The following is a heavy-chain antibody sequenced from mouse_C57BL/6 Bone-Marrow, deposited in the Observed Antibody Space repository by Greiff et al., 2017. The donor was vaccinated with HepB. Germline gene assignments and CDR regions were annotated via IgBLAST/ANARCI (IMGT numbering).Heavy chain of an antibody. V-gene: IGHV1-5*01. CDR1: GYTFTSYW. CDR3: TIYSNPYYYAMDY. D-gene: IGHD2-5*01. Sequence: EVQRVESGTVLARPGASVKMSCKTSGYTFTSYWMHWVKQRPGQGLEWIGAIYPGNSDTSYNQKFKGKAKLTAVTSASTAYMELSSLTNEDSAVYYCTIYSNPYYYAMDYWGQGTSVTVSS. CDR2: IYPGNSDT. J-gene: IGHJ4*01.